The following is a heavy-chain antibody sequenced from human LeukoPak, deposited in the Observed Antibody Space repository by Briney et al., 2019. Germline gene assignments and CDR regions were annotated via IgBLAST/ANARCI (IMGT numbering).Heavy chain of an antibody. D-gene: IGHD6-13*01. CDR2: IIPIFGTA. Sequence: GASVKVSCKASGYTFTSYYMHWVRQAPGQGLEWMGGIIPIFGTANYAQKFQGRVTITADESTSTAYMELSSLRSEDTAVYYCARDRGIAAAGTEEVYWGQGTLVTVSS. V-gene: IGHV1-69*13. J-gene: IGHJ4*02. CDR1: GYTFTSYY. CDR3: ARDRGIAAAGTEEVY.